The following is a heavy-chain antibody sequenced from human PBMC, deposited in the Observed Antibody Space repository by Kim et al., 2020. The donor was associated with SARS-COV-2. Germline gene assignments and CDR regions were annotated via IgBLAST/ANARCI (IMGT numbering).Heavy chain of an antibody. D-gene: IGHD5-18*01. J-gene: IGHJ4*02. V-gene: IGHV3-30*04. CDR1: GFTFSSYT. Sequence: GGSLRLSCAASGFTFSSYTMHWVRQAPGKGLEWVAVISYDGSNKYYADSVKGRFTISRDNSKNTVYLQMNSLRAEDTVVYYCARAPLARQLWLGSYWGQGTLVTVSS. CDR2: ISYDGSNK. CDR3: ARAPLARQLWLGSY.